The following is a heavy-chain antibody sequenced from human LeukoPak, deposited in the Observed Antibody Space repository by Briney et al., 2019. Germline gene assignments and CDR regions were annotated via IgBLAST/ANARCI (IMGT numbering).Heavy chain of an antibody. CDR1: GGSITTNY. CDR2: IYHSGST. CDR3: ARGDFHY. V-gene: IGHV4-59*01. J-gene: IGHJ4*02. D-gene: IGHD5-24*01. Sequence: SETLSLTCTVSGGSITTNYWSWVRQPPGKGLEWIGYIYHSGSTNYNYYFKSRVTISLDTSKNQVSLKLNSVTAADPAVYFCARGDFHYWGQGTPVTVSS.